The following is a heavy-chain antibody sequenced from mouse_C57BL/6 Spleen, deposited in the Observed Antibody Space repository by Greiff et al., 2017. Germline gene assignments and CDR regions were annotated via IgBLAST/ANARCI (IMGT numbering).Heavy chain of an antibody. CDR1: GYPFTSYW. Sequence: VQLQQPGAELVKPGASVKLSCKASGYPFTSYWMHWVKQRPGQGLEWIGMIHPNSGSTNYNEKFKSKATLTVDKSSSPAYMQRSSLTSEDSAVYYCASEGRAMDYWGQGTSVTVSS. V-gene: IGHV1-64*01. CDR2: IHPNSGST. CDR3: ASEGRAMDY. J-gene: IGHJ4*01.